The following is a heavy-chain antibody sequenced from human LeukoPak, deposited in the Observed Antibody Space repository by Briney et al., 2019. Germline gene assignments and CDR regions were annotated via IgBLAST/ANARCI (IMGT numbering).Heavy chain of an antibody. J-gene: IGHJ6*02. CDR1: GFTFSSYA. D-gene: IGHD2-2*01. Sequence: GGSLRLSCAASGFTFSSYAMSWVRQAPGKGLEWVALISFDGSNKYYADSVKGRFTISRDNSKNTLYLQMNSLRAEDTAVYYCAKDAKYRSSPSSSYGMDVWGQGTTVTVSS. V-gene: IGHV3-30*18. CDR3: AKDAKYRSSPSSSYGMDV. CDR2: ISFDGSNK.